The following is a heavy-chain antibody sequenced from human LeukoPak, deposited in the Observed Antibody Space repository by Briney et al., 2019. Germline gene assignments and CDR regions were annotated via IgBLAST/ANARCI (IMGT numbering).Heavy chain of an antibody. CDR2: ISGSGANT. CDR3: AKAKSYYSNYDY. J-gene: IGHJ4*02. V-gene: IGHV3-23*01. Sequence: GGSLRLSCAASGFTFSSYWMSWVRQAPGKGLEWVSVISGSGANTYYADSVKVRFTISRDNSKNTLYLQVNSLRAEDTAVYYCAKAKSYYSNYDYWGQGTLVTVSS. CDR1: GFTFSSYW. D-gene: IGHD4-11*01.